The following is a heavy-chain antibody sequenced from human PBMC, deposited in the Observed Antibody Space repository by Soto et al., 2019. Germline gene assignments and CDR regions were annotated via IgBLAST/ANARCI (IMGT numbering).Heavy chain of an antibody. CDR3: ARGDTYYVNWYFDY. V-gene: IGHV1-18*01. CDR2: ISAYSGNT. D-gene: IGHD1-1*01. J-gene: IGHJ4*02. CDR1: GFTFTNYY. Sequence: QVQLVQSGAEVKKPGASVKVSCKTSGFTFTNYYINWVRQAPGQGLEVMGWISAYSGNTNYAQNFQGRVTMTTDTSASTAYLELRSLRSDDTAVYFCARGDTYYVNWYFDYWGQGTLVTVSS.